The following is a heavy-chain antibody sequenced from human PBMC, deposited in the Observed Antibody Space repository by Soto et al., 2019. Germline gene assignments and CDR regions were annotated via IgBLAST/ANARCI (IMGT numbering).Heavy chain of an antibody. CDR2: ISYDGRNK. CDR3: AKSYRNLRGELLPDY. CDR1: GFSFSTYA. Sequence: QVQLVESGGGVVQPGRSLRLSCAASGFSFSTYAMHWVRQAPGKGLEGVAVISYDGRNKYYADSVKGRFTISRDNSKNTLYLQMNSLRAEDTAVYYCAKSYRNLRGELLPDYWGQGTLVTVSS. D-gene: IGHD1-7*01. J-gene: IGHJ4*02. V-gene: IGHV3-30*18.